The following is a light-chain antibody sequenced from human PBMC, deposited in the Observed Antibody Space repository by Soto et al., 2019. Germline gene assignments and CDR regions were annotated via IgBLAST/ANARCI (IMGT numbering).Light chain of an antibody. J-gene: IGLJ2*01. CDR1: SGHNSYI. CDR3: DTSDTNTQV. V-gene: IGLV4-60*03. Sequence: QLVLTQSSSASASLGSSVKLTCTLSSGHNSYIIAWHQQQTGKAPRFLMTVEGSGSYNKGSGVPDRVSASSSGADRYLTISNLQSEDEATYYCDTSDTNTQVFGGGTKLTVL. CDR2: VEGSGSY.